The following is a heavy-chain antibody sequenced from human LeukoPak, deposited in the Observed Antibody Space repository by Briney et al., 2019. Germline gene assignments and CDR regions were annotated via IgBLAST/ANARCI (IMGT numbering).Heavy chain of an antibody. Sequence: PSETLSLTCTVSGGSISSYYWSWIRQPPGKGLEWIGYIYYSGSTNYNPSLKSRVTISVDTSKNQFSLKLGSVTAADTAVYYCARRVGYGDYVRFDPWGQGTLVTVSS. CDR3: ARRVGYGDYVRFDP. CDR2: IYYSGST. CDR1: GGSISSYY. J-gene: IGHJ5*02. V-gene: IGHV4-59*12. D-gene: IGHD4-17*01.